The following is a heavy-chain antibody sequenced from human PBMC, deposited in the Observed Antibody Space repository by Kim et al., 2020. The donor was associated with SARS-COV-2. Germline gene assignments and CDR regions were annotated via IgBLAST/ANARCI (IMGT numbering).Heavy chain of an antibody. D-gene: IGHD3-9*01. CDR2: IIPIFGTA. J-gene: IGHJ4*02. CDR1: GGTFSSYA. Sequence: SVKVSCKASGGTFSSYAISWVRQAPGQGLEWMGGIIPIFGTANYAQKFQGRVTITADKSTSTAYMELSSLRSEDTAVYYCARDGSAGVLRYFDWLSPLYFGSWGQGTLVTVSS. CDR3: ARDGSAGVLRYFDWLSPLYFGS. V-gene: IGHV1-69*06.